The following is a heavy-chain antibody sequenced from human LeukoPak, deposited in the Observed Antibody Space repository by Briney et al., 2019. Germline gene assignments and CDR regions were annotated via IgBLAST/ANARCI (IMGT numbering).Heavy chain of an antibody. J-gene: IGHJ4*02. Sequence: GGSLRLSCAASAFTFSNYAMHWVRQAPGKGLEWVAVISYDGSKKDYADSVKGRFTISRDNSKNTLYLQMNSLRAEDTAVYYCARVRSSGWSDYWGQGTLVTVSS. V-gene: IGHV3-30*04. CDR2: ISYDGSKK. CDR1: AFTFSNYA. CDR3: ARVRSSGWSDY. D-gene: IGHD6-19*01.